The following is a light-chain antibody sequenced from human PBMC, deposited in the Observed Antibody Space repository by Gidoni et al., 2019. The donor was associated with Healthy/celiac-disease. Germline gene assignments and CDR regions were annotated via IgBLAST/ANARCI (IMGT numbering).Light chain of an antibody. J-gene: IGLJ2*01. Sequence: QSVLTQPPSVSAAPGQKVTISCSGSSSNIGNNYVSCYQQLPGTAPKLLIYDNNKRPSGIPDRFSGSKSGTSATLGITGLQTGDEADYYCGTCDSSLSAGAVFGGGTKLTVL. CDR1: SSNIGNNY. CDR2: DNN. CDR3: GTCDSSLSAGAV. V-gene: IGLV1-51*01.